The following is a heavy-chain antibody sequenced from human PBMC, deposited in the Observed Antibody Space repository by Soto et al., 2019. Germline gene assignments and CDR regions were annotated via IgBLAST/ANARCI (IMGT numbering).Heavy chain of an antibody. CDR1: GFTFSDYY. CDR3: ARSPLALDRRQGHNLFDP. Sequence: QVQLVESGGGLVQPGGSLRLSCAASGFTFSDYYMSWIRQAPGKGLEWVSYISSSGSTIYYADSVKGRFTISRDNAKNSLYLQMNSLRAEDTAVYYCARSPLALDRRQGHNLFDPWGQGTLVTVSS. CDR2: ISSSGSTI. J-gene: IGHJ5*02. D-gene: IGHD3-9*01. V-gene: IGHV3-11*01.